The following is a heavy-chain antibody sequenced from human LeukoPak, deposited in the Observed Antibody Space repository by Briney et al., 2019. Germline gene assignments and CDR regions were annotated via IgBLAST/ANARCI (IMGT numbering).Heavy chain of an antibody. CDR1: GFTFSSYS. CDR2: ISGSSSHI. V-gene: IGHV3-21*01. J-gene: IGHJ4*02. Sequence: AGGSLRLSCAASGFTFSSYSMNWVRQAPGKGLEWVSSISGSSSHIYYADSVKGRFTISRDNAKNSLYLQMNSLRAEDTAVYYCARELVAVSDTVGDFWGQGTLVTVSS. CDR3: ARELVAVSDTVGDF. D-gene: IGHD6-19*01.